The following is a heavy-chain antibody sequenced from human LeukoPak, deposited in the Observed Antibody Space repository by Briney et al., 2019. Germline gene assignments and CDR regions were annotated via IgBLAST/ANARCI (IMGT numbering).Heavy chain of an antibody. D-gene: IGHD6-13*01. CDR3: GRLWRPRPRQNSYSSSRGGAFDI. Sequence: SETLSLTRSVYGGSFSGYYWRWIRQPPGRALEWIGEINHSGSTNYNPSLKSRVTISVDTPKNQFSLKLSPVTAADTPVYLCGRLWRPRPRQNSYSSSRGGAFDIWGQGTMVTVSS. J-gene: IGHJ3*02. CDR1: GGSFSGYY. V-gene: IGHV4-34*01. CDR2: INHSGST.